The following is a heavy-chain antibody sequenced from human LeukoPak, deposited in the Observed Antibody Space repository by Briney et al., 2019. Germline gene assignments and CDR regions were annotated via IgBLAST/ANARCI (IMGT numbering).Heavy chain of an antibody. V-gene: IGHV1-69*06. D-gene: IGHD2-15*01. CDR2: IIPIFGTA. CDR1: GGTFSSYA. J-gene: IGHJ5*02. CDR3: ARGGYCSGGSCYPNWFDP. Sequence: SVKVSCKASGGTFSSYAISWVRQAPGQGLEWMGGIIPIFGTANYAQKFQGRVTITADKSTSTAYMELSSLGSEDTAVYYCARGGYCSGGSCYPNWFDPWGQGTLVTVSS.